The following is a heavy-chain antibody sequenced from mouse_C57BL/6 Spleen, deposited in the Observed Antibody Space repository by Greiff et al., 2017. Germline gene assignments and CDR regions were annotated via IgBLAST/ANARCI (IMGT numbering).Heavy chain of an antibody. CDR3: ARRKLGDYDDYAMDY. CDR2: IYPGSGST. CDR1: GYTFTSYW. D-gene: IGHD2-4*01. Sequence: VQLQQPGAELVKPGASVKMSCKASGYTFTSYWITWVKQRPGQGLEWIGDIYPGSGSTNYNEKFKSKATLTVDTSSHTAYMQLSSLTSEDSAVYYCARRKLGDYDDYAMDYWGQGTSVTVSS. V-gene: IGHV1-55*01. J-gene: IGHJ4*01.